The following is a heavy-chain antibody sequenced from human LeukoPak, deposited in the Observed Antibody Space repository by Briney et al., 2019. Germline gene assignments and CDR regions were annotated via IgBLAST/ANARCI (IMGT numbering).Heavy chain of an antibody. J-gene: IGHJ6*03. CDR3: ARAPLIVVVPAARPFMDV. CDR2: IIPIFGTA. Sequence: SVKVSCKASGGTFSSYAISWVRQAPGQGLEWMGGIIPIFGTANYAQKFQGRVTITTDESTSTAYMELSSLRSEDTAVYYCARAPLIVVVPAARPFMDVWGKGTTVTVSS. CDR1: GGTFSSYA. D-gene: IGHD2-2*02. V-gene: IGHV1-69*05.